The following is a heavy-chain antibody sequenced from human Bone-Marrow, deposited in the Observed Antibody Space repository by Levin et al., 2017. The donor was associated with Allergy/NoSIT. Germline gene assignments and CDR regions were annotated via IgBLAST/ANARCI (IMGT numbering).Heavy chain of an antibody. Sequence: GESLKISCKGSGYDFPGYWIAWVRQVPGEDLEWVGIIYPRDSDTRYSPSFRGHVIISGDQSTRTAYLQWSSLKASDTAIYYCARVKSSGWPDAFDFWGPGTMVTV. D-gene: IGHD6-19*01. V-gene: IGHV5-51*01. J-gene: IGHJ3*01. CDR1: GYDFPGYW. CDR2: IYPRDSDT. CDR3: ARVKSSGWPDAFDF.